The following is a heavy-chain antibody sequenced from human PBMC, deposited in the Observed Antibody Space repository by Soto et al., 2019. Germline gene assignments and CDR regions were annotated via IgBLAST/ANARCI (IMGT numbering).Heavy chain of an antibody. CDR1: GFTFSNAW. Sequence: PGGSLRLSCAASGFTFSNAWMSWVRQAPGKGLEWVGRIKSKTDGGTTDYAAPVKGRFTISRDDSKNTLYLQMNSLKNEDTAVYYCTTVGYDSSGYCLDYWGHGTLVTVSS. CDR3: TTVGYDSSGYCLDY. J-gene: IGHJ4*01. CDR2: IKSKTDGGTT. D-gene: IGHD3-22*01. V-gene: IGHV3-15*01.